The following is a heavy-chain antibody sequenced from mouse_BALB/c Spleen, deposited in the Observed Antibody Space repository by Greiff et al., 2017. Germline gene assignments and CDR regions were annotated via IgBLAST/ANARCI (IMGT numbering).Heavy chain of an antibody. D-gene: IGHD1-1*01. CDR2: ISDGGSYT. CDR3: AGGDYYGSPAMDY. J-gene: IGHJ4*01. Sequence: EVQVVESGGGLVKPGGSLKLSCAASGFTFSDYYMYWVRQTPEKRLEWVATISDGGSYTYYPDSVKGRFTISRDNAKNNLYLQMSSLKSEDTAMYYCAGGDYYGSPAMDYWGQGTSVTVSS. CDR1: GFTFSDYY. V-gene: IGHV5-4*02.